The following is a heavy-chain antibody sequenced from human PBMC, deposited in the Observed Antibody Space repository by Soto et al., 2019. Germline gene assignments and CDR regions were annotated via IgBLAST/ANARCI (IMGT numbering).Heavy chain of an antibody. CDR2: IIPIFGTA. J-gene: IGHJ4*02. Sequence: QVQLVQSGAEVKKPGSSVKVSCKASGGTFSSYAISWVRQAPGQGLEWMGGIIPIFGTANYAQKFQGRGTMTADESTSTAYMELSSLRSEDTAVYYCARDISSGWATRAPGYWGQGTLVTVSS. D-gene: IGHD6-19*01. CDR3: ARDISSGWATRAPGY. V-gene: IGHV1-69*01. CDR1: GGTFSSYA.